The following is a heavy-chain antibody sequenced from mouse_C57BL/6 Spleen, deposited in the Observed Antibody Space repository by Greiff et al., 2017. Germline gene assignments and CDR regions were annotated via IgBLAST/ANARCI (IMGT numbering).Heavy chain of an antibody. V-gene: IGHV5-6*02. CDR1: GFTFSSYG. CDR2: ISSGGSYT. Sequence: EVKLVESGGDLVKPGGSLKLSCAASGFTFSSYGMSWVRQTPDKRLEWVATISSGGSYTYYPDSVKGRFTISRDNAKNTLYLQMSSLKSEDTAMYYCARRGDYDYLFDYWGQGTTLTVSS. CDR3: ARRGDYDYLFDY. J-gene: IGHJ2*01. D-gene: IGHD2-4*01.